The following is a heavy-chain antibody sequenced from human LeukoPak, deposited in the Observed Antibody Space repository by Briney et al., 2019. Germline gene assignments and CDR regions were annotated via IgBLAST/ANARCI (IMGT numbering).Heavy chain of an antibody. CDR1: GFTFSSYS. CDR3: ARDRGWYDFDY. Sequence: GGSLRLSCAASGFTFSSYSMNWVRQAPGKGLEWVSSISSSSSYIYYADSVKGRFTIPRDNAKNSLYLQMNSLRAEDTAVYYCARDRGWYDFDYWGQGTLVTVSS. V-gene: IGHV3-21*01. CDR2: ISSSSSYI. D-gene: IGHD6-19*01. J-gene: IGHJ4*02.